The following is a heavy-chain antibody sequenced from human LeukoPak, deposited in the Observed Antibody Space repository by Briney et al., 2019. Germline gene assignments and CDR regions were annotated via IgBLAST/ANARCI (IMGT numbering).Heavy chain of an antibody. CDR2: IYYSGST. Sequence: SETLSLTCTVSGGSISSSSYYWGWIRQPPGKGLEWIGSIYYSGSTYYNPSLKSRVTISVDTSKNQFSLKLSSVTAADTAVYYCARTLSSTGSYTYWGQGTLVTVSS. CDR3: ARTLSSTGSYTY. CDR1: GGSISSSSYY. V-gene: IGHV4-39*01. J-gene: IGHJ4*02. D-gene: IGHD3-10*01.